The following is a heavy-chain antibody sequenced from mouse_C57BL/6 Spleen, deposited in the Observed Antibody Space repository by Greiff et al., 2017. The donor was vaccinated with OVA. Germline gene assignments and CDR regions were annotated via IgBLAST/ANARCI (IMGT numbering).Heavy chain of an antibody. Sequence: VQLQQPGAELVKPGASVKMSCKASGYTFTSYWITWVKQRPGQGLEWIGDIYPGRGSTNYTEKFKSKATLTVDTSSSTAYMQLSSLTSEDSAVYYCARHTTVEVFAYWGQGTLVTVSA. CDR2: IYPGRGST. D-gene: IGHD1-1*01. V-gene: IGHV1-55*01. CDR3: ARHTTVEVFAY. CDR1: GYTFTSYW. J-gene: IGHJ3*01.